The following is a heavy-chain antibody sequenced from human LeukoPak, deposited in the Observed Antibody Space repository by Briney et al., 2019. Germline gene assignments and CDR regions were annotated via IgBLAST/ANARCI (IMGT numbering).Heavy chain of an antibody. V-gene: IGHV7-4-1*02. CDR2: INTNTGNP. J-gene: IGHJ5*02. Sequence: GASVKVSCKASGYTFTSYAMNWVRQAPGQGLEWMGWINTNTGNPTYAQGFTGRFVFSLDTSVSTAYLQISSLKAEDTAVYYRARGSLSHQIMNWFDPWGQGTLVTVSS. CDR1: GYTFTSYA. CDR3: ARGSLSHQIMNWFDP. D-gene: IGHD6-6*01.